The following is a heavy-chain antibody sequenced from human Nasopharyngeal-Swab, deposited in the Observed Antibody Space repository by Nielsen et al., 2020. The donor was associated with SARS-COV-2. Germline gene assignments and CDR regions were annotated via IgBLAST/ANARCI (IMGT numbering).Heavy chain of an antibody. J-gene: IGHJ3*02. CDR1: GCSISSGGYP. V-gene: IGHV4-30-2*01. D-gene: IGHD3-16*01. CDR2: IYHSGST. CDR3: ARGGGRRAFDI. Sequence: SETLSLTCAVSGCSISSGGYPWSWIRQPPGKGLEWIGYIYHSGSTYYNPSLKSRVTISVDRSKNQFSLKLSSVTSADTAVYYCARGGGRRAFDIWGQGTMVTVSS.